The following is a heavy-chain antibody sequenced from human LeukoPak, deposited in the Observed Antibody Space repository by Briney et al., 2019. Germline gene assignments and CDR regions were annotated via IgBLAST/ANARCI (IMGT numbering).Heavy chain of an antibody. J-gene: IGHJ5*02. CDR2: IYHSGST. Sequence: PSETLSLTCAVSGGSISSGGYSWCWIRQPPGKGLEWIGYIYHSGSTYYNPSLKSRVTISVDRSKNQFSLKLSSVTAADTAVYYCARGTISPAFDPWGQGTLVTVSS. CDR1: GGSISSGGYS. CDR3: ARGTISPAFDP. D-gene: IGHD3-3*01. V-gene: IGHV4-30-2*01.